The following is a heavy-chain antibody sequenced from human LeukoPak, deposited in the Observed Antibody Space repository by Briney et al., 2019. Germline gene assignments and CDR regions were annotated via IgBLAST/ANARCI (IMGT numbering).Heavy chain of an antibody. D-gene: IGHD4-17*01. CDR3: ARVKFGDYAIDY. CDR2: ISSSSSYI. J-gene: IGHJ4*02. Sequence: GGSLRLSCAASGFTFSTYSMNWVRRAPGKGLEWVSSISSSSSYIFYADSVKGRFTMSRDNAENSLYLQMNSLRAEDTAVYYCARVKFGDYAIDYWGQGTLVTVSS. CDR1: GFTFSTYS. V-gene: IGHV3-21*01.